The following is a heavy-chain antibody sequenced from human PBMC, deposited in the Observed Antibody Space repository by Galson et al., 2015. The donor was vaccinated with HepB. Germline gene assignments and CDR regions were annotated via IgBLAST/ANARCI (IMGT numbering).Heavy chain of an antibody. CDR3: ARVPVAGTLYYYYGMDV. V-gene: IGHV4-59*01. D-gene: IGHD6-19*01. CDR2: IYYSGST. Sequence: SETLSLTCTVSGGSISSYYWSWIRRPPGKGLEWIGYIYYSGSTNYNPSLKSRVTISVDTSKNQFSLKLSSVTAADTAVYYCARVPVAGTLYYYYGMDVWGQGTTVTVSS. CDR1: GGSISSYY. J-gene: IGHJ6*02.